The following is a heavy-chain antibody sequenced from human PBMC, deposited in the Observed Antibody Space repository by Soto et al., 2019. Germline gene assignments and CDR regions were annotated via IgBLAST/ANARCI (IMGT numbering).Heavy chain of an antibody. CDR1: GGSISSYY. D-gene: IGHD3-22*01. V-gene: IGHV4-59*01. Sequence: SETLPLTCAFSGGSISSYYWILIRQPPGKGLEWIGYIYYSGSTNYNPSLKSRVTISVDTSKNQFSLKLSSVTAADTAVYYCARDLYYDSSGYYYGWFDPWGQGTLVTVSS. CDR3: ARDLYYDSSGYYYGWFDP. CDR2: IYYSGST. J-gene: IGHJ5*02.